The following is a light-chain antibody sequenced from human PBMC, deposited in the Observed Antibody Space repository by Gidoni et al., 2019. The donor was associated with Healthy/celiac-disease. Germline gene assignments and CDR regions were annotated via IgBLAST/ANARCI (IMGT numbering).Light chain of an antibody. V-gene: IGKV3-20*01. CDR2: GAS. CDR3: QQYGSSPRT. J-gene: IGKJ1*01. CDR1: QSVSSSY. Sequence: EIVFTPSPGTLSLSPGERAPLPCRASQSVSSSYLAWYQQKPGQAPRLLIYGASSRATGIPDRFSGSGSGTDFTLTISRLEPEDFAVYYCQQYGSSPRTFGQGTKVEIK.